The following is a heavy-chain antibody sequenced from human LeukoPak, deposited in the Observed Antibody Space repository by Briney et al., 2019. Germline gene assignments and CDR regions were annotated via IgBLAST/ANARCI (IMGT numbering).Heavy chain of an antibody. CDR1: GVSFSVYY. CDR2: IYYSGST. J-gene: IGHJ6*02. CDR3: ARDQNSGYYYYGMDV. V-gene: IGHV4-34*09. Sequence: PSETLSLTCAVYGVSFSVYYWSWIRQPPGKGLEWIGYIYYSGSTYYNPSLKSRVTISVDTSKNQFSLKLSSVTAADTAVYYCARDQNSGYYYYGMDVWGQGTTVTVSS. D-gene: IGHD6-25*01.